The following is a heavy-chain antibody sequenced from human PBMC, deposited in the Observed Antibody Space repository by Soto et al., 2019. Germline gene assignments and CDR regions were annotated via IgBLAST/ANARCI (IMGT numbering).Heavy chain of an antibody. Sequence: GGSLRLSCAASGFTFSSYWMSWVRQAPGKGLEWVANIKQDGSEKYYVDSVKGRFTISRDNAKNSLYLQMNSLRAEDTAVYYCARDRTESITSSYYYYGMDVWGQGTTVTVSS. D-gene: IGHD3-10*01. CDR1: GFTFSSYW. CDR3: ARDRTESITSSYYYYGMDV. V-gene: IGHV3-7*05. CDR2: IKQDGSEK. J-gene: IGHJ6*02.